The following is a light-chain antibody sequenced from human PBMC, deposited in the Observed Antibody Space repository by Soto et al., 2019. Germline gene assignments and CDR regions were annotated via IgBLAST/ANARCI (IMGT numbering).Light chain of an antibody. Sequence: EIVITQSPATLSLSPGARATLSCRASQSVSSYLAWYQQKPGQAPRLLIYVASIRATGIPARFSGSGSGTDITITISMLEPEDFAVYYCQQRSNWPPMYTFGQGTKLEIK. CDR3: QQRSNWPPMYT. J-gene: IGKJ2*01. V-gene: IGKV3-11*01. CDR2: VAS. CDR1: QSVSSY.